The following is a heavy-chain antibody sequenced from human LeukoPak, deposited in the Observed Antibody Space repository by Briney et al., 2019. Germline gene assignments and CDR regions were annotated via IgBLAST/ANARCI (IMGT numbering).Heavy chain of an antibody. CDR1: GGSISSYY. D-gene: IGHD5-18*01. J-gene: IGHJ5*02. V-gene: IGHV4-59*08. Sequence: SETLSLTCTVSGGSISSYYWSWIRQPPGKGLEWIGYIYYSGSTNYNPSLKSRVTISVDTSKNQFSLKLSSVTAADTAVYYCAGQGLEYSYGYWFDPWGQGTLVTVSS. CDR2: IYYSGST. CDR3: AGQGLEYSYGYWFDP.